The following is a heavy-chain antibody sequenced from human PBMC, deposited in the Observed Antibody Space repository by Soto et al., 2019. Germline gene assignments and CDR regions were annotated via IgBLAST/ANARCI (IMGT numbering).Heavy chain of an antibody. Sequence: QVQLQQWGAGLLKPSETLSLTCAVYGGSFSGYYWSWIRQPPGKGLEWIGEINHSGSTNYNPSLKRRVTISVDTSKNQFSLKLSSVTAADTAVYYCARVHSSGSYVLFDYWGQGTLVTVSS. D-gene: IGHD6-19*01. CDR2: INHSGST. V-gene: IGHV4-34*01. J-gene: IGHJ4*02. CDR1: GGSFSGYY. CDR3: ARVHSSGSYVLFDY.